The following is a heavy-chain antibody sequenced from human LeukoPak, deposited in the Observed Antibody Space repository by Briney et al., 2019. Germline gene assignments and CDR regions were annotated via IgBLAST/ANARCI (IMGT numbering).Heavy chain of an antibody. Sequence: PSETLSLTCTVSGGSISSYYWSWIRQPPGKGLEWIGCIYYSGSTDYNPSIKSRVTISVDTSKKQFSLKLSSVTAADTAVYYCARGVGLLGSSLDYWGQGTLVTVST. D-gene: IGHD2-2*01. J-gene: IGHJ4*02. CDR3: ARGVGLLGSSLDY. CDR1: GGSISSYY. CDR2: IYYSGST. V-gene: IGHV4-59*01.